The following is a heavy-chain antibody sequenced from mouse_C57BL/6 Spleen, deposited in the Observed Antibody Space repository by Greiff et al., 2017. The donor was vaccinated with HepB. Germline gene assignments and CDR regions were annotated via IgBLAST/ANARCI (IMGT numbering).Heavy chain of an antibody. J-gene: IGHJ3*01. CDR2: IDPETGGT. D-gene: IGHD1-1*01. V-gene: IGHV1-15*01. CDR3: TLYGSSSWFAY. CDR1: GYTFTDYE. Sequence: VQLQQSGAELVRPGASVTLSCKASGYTFTDYEMHWVKQTPVHGLEWIGAIDPETGGTAYNQKFKGKAILTADKSSSTAYMELRSLTSEDSAVYYCTLYGSSSWFAYWGQGTLVTVSA.